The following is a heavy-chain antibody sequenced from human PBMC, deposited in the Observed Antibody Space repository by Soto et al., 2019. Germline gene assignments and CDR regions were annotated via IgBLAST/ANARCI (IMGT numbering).Heavy chain of an antibody. D-gene: IGHD3-9*01. V-gene: IGHV3-9*01. CDR1: GFTFDDYA. Sequence: PGGSLRLSCAASGFTFDDYAMHWARQAPGKGLEWVSGISWNSGSIGYADSVKGRFTISRDNAKNSLYLQMNSLRAEDTALYYSAKDGYYDILTGPAHFDYWGQGTLVTVSS. J-gene: IGHJ4*02. CDR2: ISWNSGSI. CDR3: AKDGYYDILTGPAHFDY.